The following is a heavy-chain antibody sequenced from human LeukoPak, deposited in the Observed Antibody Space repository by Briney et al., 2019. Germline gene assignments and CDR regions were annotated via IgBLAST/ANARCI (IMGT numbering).Heavy chain of an antibody. CDR1: GFTFSSYE. V-gene: IGHV3-33*08. CDR3: ARGVVVPAKFDY. D-gene: IGHD2-2*01. J-gene: IGHJ4*02. CDR2: IWYDGSNK. Sequence: PGGSLRLSCAASGFTFSSYEMNWVRQAPGKGLEWVAVIWYDGSNKYYADPVKGRFTISRDNSKNTLYLQMNSLRAEDTAVYYCARGVVVPAKFDYWGQGTLVTVSS.